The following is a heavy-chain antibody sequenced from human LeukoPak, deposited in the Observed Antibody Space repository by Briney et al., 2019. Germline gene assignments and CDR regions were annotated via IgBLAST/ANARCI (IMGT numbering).Heavy chain of an antibody. CDR1: GFTFSDYG. D-gene: IGHD3-10*01. J-gene: IGHJ4*02. CDR2: ITNSGGNT. V-gene: IGHV3-23*01. CDR3: ARGPKALWFGELFY. Sequence: GGSLRLSCAASGFTFSDYGMSWVRQAPGKGLEWVSTITNSGGNTYYNADSVKGRFTISRDNSKNTLYLQMNSLRAEDTAVYYCARGPKALWFGELFYWGQGTLVTVSS.